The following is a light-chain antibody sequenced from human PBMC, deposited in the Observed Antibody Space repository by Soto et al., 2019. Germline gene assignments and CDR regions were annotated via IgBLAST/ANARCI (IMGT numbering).Light chain of an antibody. CDR2: KVS. J-gene: IGKJ2*01. CDR1: QSLIYSEGKTY. Sequence: DAVLTQSPLSLPVTLGQPASISCRSSQSLIYSEGKTYLNWFHQRPGQSPRRLIYKVSNRDSGVPDRFSGSGSDTDFTLKISSVDAEDVGVYFCMQGTHWPYTFGQGTKREIK. V-gene: IGKV2-30*01. CDR3: MQGTHWPYT.